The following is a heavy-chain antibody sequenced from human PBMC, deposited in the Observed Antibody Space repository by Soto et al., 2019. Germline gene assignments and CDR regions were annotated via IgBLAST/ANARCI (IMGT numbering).Heavy chain of an antibody. CDR1: GFTFSSYA. CDR3: VKDGGYCSSATCYSPRNHYFDA. D-gene: IGHD2-2*01. J-gene: IGHJ5*02. CDR2: ISYDGSNK. Sequence: WESLGLSCAASGFTFSSYAMHWVRQAPGKGLEWVAVISYDGSNKYYAASVKGRFTISRDNARNSVFLQMNSLRAGDTAVYYCVKDGGYCSSATCYSPRNHYFDAWGQGTLVTVSS. V-gene: IGHV3-30-3*01.